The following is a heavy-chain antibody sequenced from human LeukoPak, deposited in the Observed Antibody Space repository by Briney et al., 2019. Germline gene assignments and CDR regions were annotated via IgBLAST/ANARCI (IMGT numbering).Heavy chain of an antibody. V-gene: IGHV4-39*07. CDR1: GGSISSSSSY. CDR3: ARGTPYDSSGYYGLGSAFDI. J-gene: IGHJ3*02. D-gene: IGHD3-22*01. CDR2: IYYSGST. Sequence: SETLSLTCTVSGGSISSSSSYWGWIRQPPGKGLEWIGSIYYSGSTYYNPSLKSRVTISVDTSKNQFSLKLSSVTAADTAVYYCARGTPYDSSGYYGLGSAFDIWGQGTMVTVSS.